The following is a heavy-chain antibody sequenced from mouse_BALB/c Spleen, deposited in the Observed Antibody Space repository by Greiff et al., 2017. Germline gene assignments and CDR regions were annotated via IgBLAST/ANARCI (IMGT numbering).Heavy chain of an antibody. CDR3: ARALTYAMDY. CDR2: ISDGGSYT. D-gene: IGHD4-1*01. Sequence: EVQGVESGGGLVKPGGSLKLSCAASGFTFSDYYMYWVRQTPEKRLEWVATISDGGSYTYYPDSVKGRFTISRDNAKNNLYLQMSSLKSEDTAMYYCARALTYAMDYWGQGTSVTVSS. CDR1: GFTFSDYY. J-gene: IGHJ4*01. V-gene: IGHV5-4*02.